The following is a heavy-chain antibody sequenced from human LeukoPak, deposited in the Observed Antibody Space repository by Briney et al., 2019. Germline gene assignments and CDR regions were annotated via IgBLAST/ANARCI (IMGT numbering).Heavy chain of an antibody. Sequence: SQTLSLTCTVSGGSFSSGSYYWSWIRQPAGKGLEWIGRIYTSGSTNYNPSLKSRVTISVDTSKNQFSLKLSSVTAADTAVYYCARAGGLRYFDWLQRIDYWGQGTLVTVSS. V-gene: IGHV4-61*02. CDR1: GGSFSSGSYY. J-gene: IGHJ4*02. D-gene: IGHD3-9*01. CDR3: ARAGGLRYFDWLQRIDY. CDR2: IYTSGST.